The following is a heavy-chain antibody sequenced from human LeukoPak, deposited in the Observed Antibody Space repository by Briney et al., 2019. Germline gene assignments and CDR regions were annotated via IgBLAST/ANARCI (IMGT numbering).Heavy chain of an antibody. J-gene: IGHJ5*02. D-gene: IGHD3-3*01. Sequence: PSETLSLTCTVSGGSISSSSYYWGWIRQPPGKGLEWIGSIYYSGSTYYNPSLKSRVTISVVTSKNQFSLKLSSVTAADTAVYYCARKRYYDFWSGYYGNWFDPWGQGTLVTVSS. CDR1: GGSISSSSYY. CDR2: IYYSGST. CDR3: ARKRYYDFWSGYYGNWFDP. V-gene: IGHV4-39*01.